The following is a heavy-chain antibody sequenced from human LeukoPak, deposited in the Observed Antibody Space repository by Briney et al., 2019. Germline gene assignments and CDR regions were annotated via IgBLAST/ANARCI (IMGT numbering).Heavy chain of an antibody. V-gene: IGHV3-48*01. CDR1: GFTFSSYS. Sequence: GGSLRLSCAASGFTFSSYSMNWVRQAPGKGLEWVSYIGSSSSIIHYTDSVKGRFTISRDSAKNSLYLQMNSLRAEDTAVYYCVRATYGDYYMDVWGKGTTVTVSS. CDR3: VRATYGDYYMDV. J-gene: IGHJ6*03. CDR2: IGSSSSII. D-gene: IGHD4-17*01.